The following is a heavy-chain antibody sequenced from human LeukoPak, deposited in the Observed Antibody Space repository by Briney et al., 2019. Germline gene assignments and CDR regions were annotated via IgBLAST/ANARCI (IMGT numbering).Heavy chain of an antibody. J-gene: IGHJ3*01. CDR3: AREDNGGATDDGFDV. Sequence: HPGGSLRLSCVASGFKFSDYGMHWVRQAPGKGLEWVSVIRVGDVTHYADSVKGRFTTSRDSSKNTAYLQMESLRVEDTAVYYCAREDNGGATDDGFDVWGHGTVVTVSS. D-gene: IGHD3-16*01. CDR2: IRVGDVT. CDR1: GFKFSDYG. V-gene: IGHV3-53*01.